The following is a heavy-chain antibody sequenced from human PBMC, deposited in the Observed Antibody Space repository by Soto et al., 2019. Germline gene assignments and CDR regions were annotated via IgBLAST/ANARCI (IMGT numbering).Heavy chain of an antibody. V-gene: IGHV4-31*03. Sequence: ASETLSLTCTVSGCSISSGGYYLSWIRQHPGKGLEWIGYIYYSGSTYYNPSLKSRVTISVDTSKNQFSLKLSSVTAADTAVYYCARAGPIGIVGATAIDYWGQGTLVTVSS. J-gene: IGHJ4*02. D-gene: IGHD1-26*01. CDR2: IYYSGST. CDR1: GCSISSGGYY. CDR3: ARAGPIGIVGATAIDY.